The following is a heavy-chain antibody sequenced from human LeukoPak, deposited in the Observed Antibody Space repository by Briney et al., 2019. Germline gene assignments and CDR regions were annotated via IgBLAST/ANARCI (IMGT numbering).Heavy chain of an antibody. CDR2: IIHIFGTA. CDR1: GGTFSSYA. CDR3: ARLAQWEPNDY. V-gene: IGHV1-69*05. J-gene: IGHJ4*02. D-gene: IGHD1-26*01. Sequence: GASVKVSCKASGGTFSSYAISWVRQAPGQGLEWMGGIIHIFGTANYAQKFQGRVTITTDESTSTAYIELSSLRSEDTAVYYCARLAQWEPNDYWGQGTLVSVSS.